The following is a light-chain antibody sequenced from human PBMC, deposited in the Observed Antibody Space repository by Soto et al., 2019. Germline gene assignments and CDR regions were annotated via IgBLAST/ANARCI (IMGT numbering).Light chain of an antibody. J-gene: IGKJ5*01. CDR1: QTISSR. CDR2: KAT. Sequence: DIQMTQSPSSLSASVGDRVTITCRASQTISSRLAWYQQKPGQAPKLLIYKATNLQTGVASRFSGSGSGTEFSLTISGLQPDDFATYYCQQTFSPPSTTFGQGTRLDIK. V-gene: IGKV1-5*03. CDR3: QQTFSPPSTT.